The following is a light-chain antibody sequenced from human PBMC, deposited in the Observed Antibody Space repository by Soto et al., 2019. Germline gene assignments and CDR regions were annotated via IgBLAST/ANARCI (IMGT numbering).Light chain of an antibody. J-gene: IGKJ1*01. Sequence: DIQLTQSPSFLSASVGDRVTITCRASQAITNSLAWYQQKPGKAPDLLIYLASTLNSGVPSRFSGSGSGTEFTLTINSLQPEDFASYFCQQLYSDPWTFGQGTKVDIK. CDR2: LAS. CDR1: QAITNS. V-gene: IGKV1-9*01. CDR3: QQLYSDPWT.